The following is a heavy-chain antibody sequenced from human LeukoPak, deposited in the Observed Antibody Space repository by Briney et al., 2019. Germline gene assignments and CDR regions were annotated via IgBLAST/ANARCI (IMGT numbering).Heavy chain of an antibody. V-gene: IGHV3-66*01. D-gene: IGHD6-13*01. Sequence: GGSLRRSCAASGFTVSSNYMSWVRQAPGKGLEWVSVIYSGGSTYYADSVKGRFTISRDNSKNTLYLQMNSLRAEDTAVYYCARDLSSSWYEDWGQGTLVTVSS. CDR3: ARDLSSSWYED. CDR1: GFTVSSNY. CDR2: IYSGGST. J-gene: IGHJ4*02.